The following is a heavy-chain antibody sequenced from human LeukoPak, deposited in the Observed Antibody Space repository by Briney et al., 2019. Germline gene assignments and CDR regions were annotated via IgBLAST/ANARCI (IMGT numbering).Heavy chain of an antibody. CDR2: ISYDGTNK. CDR3: AKDSGYGYGL. Sequence: GGSLRLSCAASGFTFSNYGMHWVRQAPGKGLEWVAVISYDGTNKYYADSVKGRFTISRDDSKNTLYLQMNSLRAEDTAVYYCAKDSGYGYGLWGQGTLVTVSS. J-gene: IGHJ4*02. D-gene: IGHD5-18*01. V-gene: IGHV3-30*18. CDR1: GFTFSNYG.